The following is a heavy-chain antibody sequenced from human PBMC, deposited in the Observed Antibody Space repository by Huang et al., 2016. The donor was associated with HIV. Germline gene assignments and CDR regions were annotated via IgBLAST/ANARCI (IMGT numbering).Heavy chain of an antibody. V-gene: IGHV1-24*01. CDR1: EYTLTELA. CDR3: ATGFDVFFDF. CDR2: FDPEIGET. Sequence: QVQLVQSRAEVKKPGASVKVSCKVSEYTLTELAIHWVRQPPGKGIEWMGGFDPEIGETIYAKKFQGRVTMTEDTSTETAFMELSGLRPEDTAVYYCATGFDVFFDFWGQGTLVTVSS. D-gene: IGHD3-9*01. J-gene: IGHJ4*02.